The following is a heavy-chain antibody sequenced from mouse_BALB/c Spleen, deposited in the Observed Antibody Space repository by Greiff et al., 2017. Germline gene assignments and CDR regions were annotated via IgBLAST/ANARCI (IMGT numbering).Heavy chain of an antibody. J-gene: IGHJ3*01. D-gene: IGHD1-1*01. CDR3: ARCAYGSSYPFAY. Sequence: ESGPGLVKPSQSLSLTCTVTGYSIPSDYAWNWIRQFPGNKLEWMGYISYSGSTSYNPSLKSRISITRDTSKNQFFLQLNSVTTEDTATYYCARCAYGSSYPFAYWGQGTLVTVSA. CDR1: GYSIPSDYA. V-gene: IGHV3-2*02. CDR2: ISYSGST.